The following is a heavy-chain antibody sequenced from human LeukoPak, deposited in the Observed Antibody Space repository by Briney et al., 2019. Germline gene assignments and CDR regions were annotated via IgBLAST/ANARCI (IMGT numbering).Heavy chain of an antibody. CDR1: GFTFSSYG. Sequence: HPGGSLRLSCAASGFTFSSYGMHWVRQAPGKGLEWVAFIRYDGSNKYYADSVKGRFTISRDNSKNTLYLQMNSLRAEDTAVYYCAKDLTAAGRSYFQHRGQGTLATASS. CDR3: AKDLTAAGRSYFQH. CDR2: IRYDGSNK. D-gene: IGHD6-13*01. V-gene: IGHV3-30*02. J-gene: IGHJ1*01.